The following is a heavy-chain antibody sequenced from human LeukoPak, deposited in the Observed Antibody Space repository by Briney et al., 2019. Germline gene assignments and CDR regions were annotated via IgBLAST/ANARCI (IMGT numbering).Heavy chain of an antibody. CDR2: IYYSGST. D-gene: IGHD3-3*01. CDR1: GGSISSYY. Sequence: SETLSLTCTVSGGSISSYYWSWIRQPPGKGLEWIGYIYYSGSTNYNPSLKSRVTISVDTSKNQFSLKLSPVTAADTAVYYCARQSGLRFLEWLYSPDWFDPWGQGTLVTVSS. V-gene: IGHV4-59*08. J-gene: IGHJ5*02. CDR3: ARQSGLRFLEWLYSPDWFDP.